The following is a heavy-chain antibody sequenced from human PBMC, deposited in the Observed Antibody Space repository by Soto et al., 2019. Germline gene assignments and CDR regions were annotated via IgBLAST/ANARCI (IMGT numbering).Heavy chain of an antibody. CDR3: ARAKDIAVV. CDR1: GFTFSEYF. V-gene: IGHV3-11*01. Sequence: GGSLRLSCAASGFTFSEYFITWIRQAPGKGLEWVSYISTGGGTIAYADSVKGRFTISRDNAQNSVYLQMNSLRAEDTAVYYCARAKDIAVVWGQGTLVTVS. CDR2: ISTGGGTI. D-gene: IGHD2-2*01. J-gene: IGHJ4*02.